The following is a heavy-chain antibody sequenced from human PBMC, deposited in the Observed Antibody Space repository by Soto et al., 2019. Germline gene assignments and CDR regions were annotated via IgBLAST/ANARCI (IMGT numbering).Heavy chain of an antibody. CDR1: GFTVSSHY. V-gene: IGHV3-66*01. J-gene: IGHJ2*01. CDR3: ARDYGDGYWYFDL. D-gene: IGHD4-17*01. Sequence: EVQLVESGGGLVQPGGSLRLSCAASGFTVSSHYMSWVRQAPGKGLEWVSVIYSGGSTYYADSVKGRFTISRDNSKNTLYLQMNSLRAEDTAVYYCARDYGDGYWYFDLWGRGTLVTVSS. CDR2: IYSGGST.